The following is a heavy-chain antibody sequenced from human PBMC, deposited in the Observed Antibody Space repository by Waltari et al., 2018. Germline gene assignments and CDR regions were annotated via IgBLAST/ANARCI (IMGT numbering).Heavy chain of an antibody. CDR2: INHSGST. Sequence: QVQLQQWGAGLLKPSETLSLTCAVYGGSFSGYYWSWIRQPPGKGMAWIGEINHSGSTNYNPSLKSRVTISLDNSKNQFSLKLSSVTAADTAVYYCARETLSFRELLWDYWGQGTLVTAAS. D-gene: IGHD3-10*01. V-gene: IGHV4-34*01. J-gene: IGHJ4*02. CDR1: GGSFSGYY. CDR3: ARETLSFRELLWDY.